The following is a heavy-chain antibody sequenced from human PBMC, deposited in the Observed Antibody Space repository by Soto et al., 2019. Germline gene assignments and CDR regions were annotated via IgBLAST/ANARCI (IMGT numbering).Heavy chain of an antibody. Sequence: QVQLQESGPGLVKPSETLSLTCTVSGGSISTYYWSWIRQPPGKGLEWIGYIYYSGSTKYNPSLKSRVTISVDTSKNQFSLKLSSVTAADAAVYYCARRGIGGGAFFDSWGQGTLVTVSS. D-gene: IGHD3-16*01. CDR2: IYYSGST. CDR1: GGSISTYY. J-gene: IGHJ4*02. V-gene: IGHV4-59*08. CDR3: ARRGIGGGAFFDS.